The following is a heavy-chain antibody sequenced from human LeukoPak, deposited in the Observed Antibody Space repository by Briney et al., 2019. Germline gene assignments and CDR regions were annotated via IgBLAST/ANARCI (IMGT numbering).Heavy chain of an antibody. CDR1: GFTFSSYA. J-gene: IGHJ4*02. CDR2: ISYDGSNK. CDR3: ARHNYHERGSTDY. D-gene: IGHD5-24*01. V-gene: IGHV3-30*04. Sequence: GGSLRLSCAASGFTFSSYAMHWVRQAPGKGLEWVAVISYDGSNKYYADSVKGRFTISRDNSKNSLYLQMSSLRAEDTAVYYCARHNYHERGSTDYWGQGTLVTVSS.